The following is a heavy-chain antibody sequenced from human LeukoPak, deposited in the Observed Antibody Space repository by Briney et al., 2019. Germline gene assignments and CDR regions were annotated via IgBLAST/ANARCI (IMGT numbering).Heavy chain of an antibody. D-gene: IGHD7-27*01. CDR2: IYTSGNT. V-gene: IGHV4-61*02. J-gene: IGHJ4*02. Sequence: SETLSLTCTVSGGSISTGTYFWIWIRQPAGKGLEWIGRIYTSGNTNYNPSLKSRVTISLDTSKNQFSLKLSSVTAADTAVYYCARGNWGDFDYWGQGTLVTVSS. CDR1: GGSISTGTYF. CDR3: ARGNWGDFDY.